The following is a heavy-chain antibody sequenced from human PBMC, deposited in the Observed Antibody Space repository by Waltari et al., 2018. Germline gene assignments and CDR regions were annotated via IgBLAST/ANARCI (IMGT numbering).Heavy chain of an antibody. Sequence: QVQLQESGPGLVKPSETLSLTCTVSGGSIRSYYWSWIRQPAGKGLEWIGRIYTSGSTNYNPSLKSRVTMSVDTSKNQFSLKLSSVTAADTAVYYCARVGGMGDYYYYMDVWGKGTTVTISS. V-gene: IGHV4-4*07. CDR1: GGSIRSYY. D-gene: IGHD6-13*01. J-gene: IGHJ6*03. CDR2: IYTSGST. CDR3: ARVGGMGDYYYYMDV.